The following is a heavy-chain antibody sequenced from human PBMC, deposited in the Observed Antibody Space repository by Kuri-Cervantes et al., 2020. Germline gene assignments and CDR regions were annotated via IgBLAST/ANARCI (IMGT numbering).Heavy chain of an antibody. J-gene: IGHJ3*02. Sequence: SETLSLTCSVSGGSISSHYLSWIRQPPGKGLEWIGEINHSGSTNYNPSLKSRVTISVDKSKNQFSLKLSSVTAADTAVYYCARGPLRSYPHAFDIWGQGTMVTVSS. CDR2: INHSGST. V-gene: IGHV4-34*01. CDR1: GGSISSHY. CDR3: ARGPLRSYPHAFDI.